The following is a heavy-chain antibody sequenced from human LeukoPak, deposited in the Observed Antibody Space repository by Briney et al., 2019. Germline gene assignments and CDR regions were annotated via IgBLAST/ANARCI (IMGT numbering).Heavy chain of an antibody. CDR3: TTAPSYSWNQWLFDD. CDR1: GFTFSDKG. V-gene: IGHV3-33*01. D-gene: IGHD1-1*01. CDR2: IWYDGSKT. J-gene: IGHJ4*02. Sequence: GRSLRLSCAASGFTFSDKGMHWVRQGPGKGLEWVALIWYDGSKTYYADSGKGRFSISRDNSRDTLYLQMNSLTVDDTAVYYCTTAPSYSWNQWLFDDWGPGTLVIVSS.